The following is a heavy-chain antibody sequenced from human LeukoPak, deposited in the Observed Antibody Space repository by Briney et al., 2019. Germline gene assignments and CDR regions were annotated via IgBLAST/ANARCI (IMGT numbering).Heavy chain of an antibody. Sequence: SETLSLTCAVYGGSFSGYYWSLIRQPPGKGLEWIGEINHSGSTNYNPSLKSRVTKSVDTSKNQFSLKLSSVTAADTAVYYCARGWAAHWYFDLWGRGTLVTVSS. CDR3: ARGWAAHWYFDL. CDR1: GGSFSGYY. J-gene: IGHJ2*01. V-gene: IGHV4-34*01. CDR2: INHSGST. D-gene: IGHD6-25*01.